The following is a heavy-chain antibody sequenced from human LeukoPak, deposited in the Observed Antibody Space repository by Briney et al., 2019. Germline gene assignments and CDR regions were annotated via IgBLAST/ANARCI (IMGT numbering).Heavy chain of an antibody. CDR3: VGNQPNYFDY. CDR1: GGSISSGGYY. CDR2: IHDTGTT. J-gene: IGHJ4*02. D-gene: IGHD7-27*01. V-gene: IGHV4-30-2*01. Sequence: SQTLSLTCTVSGGSISSGGYYWTWIRQPPGKGLEWIGYIHDTGTTHYNPSLKSRVSMSVDRSENQISLRVSSVTAADTAVYYCVGNQPNYFDYWGQGTLVAVSS.